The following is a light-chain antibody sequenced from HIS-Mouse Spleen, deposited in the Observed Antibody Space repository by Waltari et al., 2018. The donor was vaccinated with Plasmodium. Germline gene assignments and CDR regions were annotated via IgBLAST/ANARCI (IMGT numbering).Light chain of an antibody. V-gene: IGLV2-14*03. CDR3: SSYTSSSTLNYV. J-gene: IGLJ1*01. CDR2: DVS. CDR1: SHDVGGYHS. Sequence: QSALTQPASVSGSPGQSITISCTGTSHDVGGYHSVSWSQQHPGKAPKLMIYDVSNRPSGVSNRFSGSKSGNTASLTISGLQAEDEADYYCSSYTSSSTLNYVFGTGTKVTVL.